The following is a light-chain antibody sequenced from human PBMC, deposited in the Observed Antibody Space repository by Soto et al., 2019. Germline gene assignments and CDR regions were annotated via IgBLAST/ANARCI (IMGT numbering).Light chain of an antibody. CDR2: GAS. CDR3: QQYSSWPLS. J-gene: IGKJ1*01. Sequence: EIVMTQSPVTLSVSPGERATLSCRSSQSVSGNYIAWYQQKPGQAPRLLIYGASTRATGIPGRFTGSGSGIEFSLRISRLQSEDFAVYYCQQYSSWPLSFGQGTTLEIK. V-gene: IGKV3-15*01. CDR1: QSVSGN.